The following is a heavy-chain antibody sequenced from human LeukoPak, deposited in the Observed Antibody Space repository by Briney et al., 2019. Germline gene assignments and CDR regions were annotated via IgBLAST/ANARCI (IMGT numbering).Heavy chain of an antibody. D-gene: IGHD3-10*01. Sequence: SETLSLTCTVSGGSISSGDYYWSWIRQPPGKGLEWIGYIYYSGSTYYNPSLKSRVTISVDTSKNQFSLKLSSATAADTAVYYCATRLLLWFGELGWFDPWGQGTLVAVSS. CDR2: IYYSGST. V-gene: IGHV4-30-4*01. J-gene: IGHJ5*02. CDR3: ATRLLLWFGELGWFDP. CDR1: GGSISSGDYY.